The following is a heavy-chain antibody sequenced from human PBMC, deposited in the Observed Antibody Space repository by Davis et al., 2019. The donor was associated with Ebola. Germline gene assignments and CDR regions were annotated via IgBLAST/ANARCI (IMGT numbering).Heavy chain of an antibody. V-gene: IGHV1-18*01. CDR2: ISAYNGNT. CDR1: GYTFTSYA. J-gene: IGHJ6*04. D-gene: IGHD3-22*01. CDR3: ARDIPFPSSGYYGMDV. Sequence: ASVKVSCKASGYTFTSYAMNWVRQAPGQGLEWMGWISAYNGNTNYAQKLQGRVTMTTDTSTSTAYMELRSLRSDDTAVYYCARDIPFPSSGYYGMDVWGKGTTVTVSS.